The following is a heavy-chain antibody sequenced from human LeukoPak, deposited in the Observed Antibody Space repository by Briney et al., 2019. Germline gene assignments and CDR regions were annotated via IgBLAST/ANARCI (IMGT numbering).Heavy chain of an antibody. CDR3: AKGPTYQPSNWFDP. D-gene: IGHD2-2*01. Sequence: GGSLRLSCAASGFTFSSYGMHWVRQAPGKGLEWVVVISYDGSNKYYADSVKSRFTISRDNSKNTLYLQMNSLRAEDTAVYYCAKGPTYQPSNWFDPWGPGTLVTVSS. CDR1: GFTFSSYG. CDR2: ISYDGSNK. V-gene: IGHV3-30*18. J-gene: IGHJ5*02.